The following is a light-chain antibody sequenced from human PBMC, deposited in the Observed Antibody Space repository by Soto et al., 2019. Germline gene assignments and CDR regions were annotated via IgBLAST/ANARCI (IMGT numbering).Light chain of an antibody. CDR2: EVA. CDR3: CSFAGGTTFWL. J-gene: IGLJ3*02. CDR1: SSDIGGYDV. Sequence: QSVLTQPASVSGSPGQTINISCTGTSSDIGGYDVVSWYQQHPGKAPKLLIYEVAKRPSGVSNRFSGSKSGSTASLTVSVLQSEDEADYHCCSFAGGTTFWLFCGGTKLTVL. V-gene: IGLV2-23*02.